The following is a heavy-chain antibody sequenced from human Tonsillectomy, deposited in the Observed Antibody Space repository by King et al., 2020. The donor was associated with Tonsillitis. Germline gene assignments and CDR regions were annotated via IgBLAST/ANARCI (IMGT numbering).Heavy chain of an antibody. V-gene: IGHV3-48*01. CDR2: ISGSSSPI. CDR1: GFTFSNYA. J-gene: IGHJ4*02. Sequence: VQLVESGGALVQPGGSLRLSCAASGFTFSNYALHWVRQAPGKGLEWVSYISGSSSPIYYADSVKGRFTISRDNAKNSLYLQMNSLRAEDTAIYYCARGSGYETKKIDCWGQETLVTVSS. D-gene: IGHD5-12*01. CDR3: ARGSGYETKKIDC.